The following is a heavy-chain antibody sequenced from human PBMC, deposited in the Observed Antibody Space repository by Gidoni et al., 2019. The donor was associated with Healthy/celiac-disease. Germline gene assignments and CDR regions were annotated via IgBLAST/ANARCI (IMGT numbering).Heavy chain of an antibody. Sequence: QVQLQQWGAGLLKPSETLSLTCAVYGGSFSGYYWSWIRQPPGKGLEWIGEINHSGSTNYNPSLKSRVTISVDTSKNQFSLKLSSVTAADTAVYYCARGLSDYPLDYWGQGTLVTVSS. D-gene: IGHD4-17*01. V-gene: IGHV4-34*01. CDR3: ARGLSDYPLDY. J-gene: IGHJ4*02. CDR2: INHSGST. CDR1: GGSFSGYY.